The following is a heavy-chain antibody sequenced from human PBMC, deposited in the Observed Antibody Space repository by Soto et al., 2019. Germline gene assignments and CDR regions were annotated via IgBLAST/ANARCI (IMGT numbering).Heavy chain of an antibody. CDR3: AKDPYCTNGVCYAPSYYYGMDV. V-gene: IGHV3-23*01. J-gene: IGHJ6*02. CDR2: LSGTGDST. Sequence: GGSLRLSCAASGFAFSTYAMSWVRQAPGKGLAWVSGLSGTGDSTYYADSVKGRFTISRDNSKNTLYLQMNSLRAEDTAVYYCAKDPYCTNGVCYAPSYYYGMDVWGQGTTVTVSS. D-gene: IGHD2-8*01. CDR1: GFAFSTYA.